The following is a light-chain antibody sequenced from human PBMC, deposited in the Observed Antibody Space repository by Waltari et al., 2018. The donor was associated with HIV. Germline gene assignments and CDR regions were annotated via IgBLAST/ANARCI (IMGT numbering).Light chain of an antibody. Sequence: SYELTQPPSVSVSPGQTARITCSGDALPKKYAYWYQQKSGQAPVLVIDEDSKRPSGIPGRVSGSSSGTVATLTISGAQVEDESDYYCYSTDTSGHHRVFGGGTKLTVL. CDR1: ALPKKY. CDR3: YSTDTSGHHRV. J-gene: IGLJ2*01. V-gene: IGLV3-10*01. CDR2: EDS.